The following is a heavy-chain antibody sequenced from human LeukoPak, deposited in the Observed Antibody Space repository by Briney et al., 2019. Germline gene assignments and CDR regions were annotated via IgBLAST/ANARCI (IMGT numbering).Heavy chain of an antibody. J-gene: IGHJ4*02. D-gene: IGHD6-19*01. Sequence: GGSLRLSCAASGFTFSNYWMKWVRQAPGKGPEWVASIKQDGSEKYYVDSVKGRFTISRDNAKNSLYLQMNSLRAGDTAVYYCARDSSIAVAHDYWGQGTLVTVSS. V-gene: IGHV3-7*01. CDR1: GFTFSNYW. CDR2: IKQDGSEK. CDR3: ARDSSIAVAHDY.